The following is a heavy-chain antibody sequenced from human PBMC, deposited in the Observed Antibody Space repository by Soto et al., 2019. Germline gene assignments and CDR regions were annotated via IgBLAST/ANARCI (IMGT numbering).Heavy chain of an antibody. CDR2: INHSGST. CDR3: AARPKYYYDSSGYYY. J-gene: IGHJ4*02. CDR1: GGSFSGYY. Sequence: SETLSLTCAVYGGSFSGYYWSWIRQPPGKGLEWIGEINHSGSTNYNPSLKSRVTISVDTSKNQFSLKLSSVTAADTAVYYCAARPKYYYDSSGYYYWGQGTLVTSPQ. V-gene: IGHV4-34*01. D-gene: IGHD3-22*01.